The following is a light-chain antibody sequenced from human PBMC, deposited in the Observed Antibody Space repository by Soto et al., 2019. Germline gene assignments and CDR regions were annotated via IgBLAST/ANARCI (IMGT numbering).Light chain of an antibody. V-gene: IGKV1-5*03. CDR3: QHYDTYSPMWT. CDR1: QSINW. CDR2: EAS. Sequence: DIQLAQSPSTLSASVRDRIAITCRATQSINWLAWYQQKPGKAPKLLIFEASRLESGVPSRFSGSGSGTEFTLTISSLQPDDFGTYYCQHYDTYSPMWTFGQGTKVDVK. J-gene: IGKJ1*01.